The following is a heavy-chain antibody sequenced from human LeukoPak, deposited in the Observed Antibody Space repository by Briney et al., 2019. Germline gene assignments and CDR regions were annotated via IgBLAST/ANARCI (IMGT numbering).Heavy chain of an antibody. D-gene: IGHD2-2*01. CDR1: GFTFGSYA. J-gene: IGHJ3*02. CDR2: ISYDGSNK. CDR3: ARYCSSTSCYHEDAFDI. V-gene: IGHV3-30-3*01. Sequence: GRSLRLSCAASGFTFGSYAMHWVRQAPGKGLEWVAVISYDGSNKYYADSVKGRFTISRDNSKNTLYLQMNSLRAEDTAVYYCARYCSSTSCYHEDAFDIWGQGTMVTVSS.